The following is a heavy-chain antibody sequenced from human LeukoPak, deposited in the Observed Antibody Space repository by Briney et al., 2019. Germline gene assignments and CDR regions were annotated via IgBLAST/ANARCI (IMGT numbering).Heavy chain of an antibody. V-gene: IGHV1-18*01. Sequence: ASVKVSCKASGYTFTSYGISWVRQAPGQGLEWMGWISAYNGNTNYAQKLQGRVTMTTDTSTSTAYMELRSLRSDDTAVYYCARGSFGGNSWYKAFDIWGQGTMVTVSS. CDR1: GYTFTSYG. J-gene: IGHJ3*02. D-gene: IGHD6-13*01. CDR3: ARGSFGGNSWYKAFDI. CDR2: ISAYNGNT.